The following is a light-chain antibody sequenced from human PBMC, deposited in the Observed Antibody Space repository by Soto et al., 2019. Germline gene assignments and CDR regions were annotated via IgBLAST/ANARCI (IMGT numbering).Light chain of an antibody. CDR3: MQRTHVPIT. CDR2: DVS. V-gene: IGKV2D-29*01. Sequence: DVVVTQTPLSLSVTPGQPASMSCKSSQSLLYSDGKTYLYWYLQRPGQPPQLXIYDVSNRFSGVPDRFSGSGSGTDFTLKISRVEAEDVGVYYCMQRTHVPITFGQGTRLEIK. J-gene: IGKJ5*01. CDR1: QSLLYSDGKTY.